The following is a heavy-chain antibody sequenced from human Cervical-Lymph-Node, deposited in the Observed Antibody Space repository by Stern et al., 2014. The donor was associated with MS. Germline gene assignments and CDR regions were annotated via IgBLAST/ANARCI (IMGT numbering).Heavy chain of an antibody. CDR1: GFTFLSSA. V-gene: IGHV1-58*02. CDR2: IVVASADT. J-gene: IGHJ6*02. Sequence: QLVESGPEVKRPGTSVRVSCKASGFTFLSSAIQWVRQARGQRLEWIGFIVVASADTRYAQKFHDRVTISRDMSTSTVNMELSSLRSEDTAVYYCAAEGEYIRSGIYRCSGMDVWGQGTTVTVSS. CDR3: AAEGEYIRSGIYRCSGMDV. D-gene: IGHD3-10*01.